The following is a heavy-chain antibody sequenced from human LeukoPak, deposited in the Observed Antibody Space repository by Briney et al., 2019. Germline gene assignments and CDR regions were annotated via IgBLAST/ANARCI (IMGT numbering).Heavy chain of an antibody. J-gene: IGHJ4*02. CDR1: GFTFSSSG. D-gene: IGHD2-15*01. CDR2: IRFDGSNK. V-gene: IGHV3-30*02. CDR3: AKGLGYCSGGSCY. Sequence: PGGSLRLSCAASGFTFSSSGMHWVRQAPGNGLEWVAFIRFDGSNKDYADSVKGRFTISRDNSRNTLYLQMNSLRAEDTAVYYCAKGLGYCSGGSCYWGQGTLVTVSS.